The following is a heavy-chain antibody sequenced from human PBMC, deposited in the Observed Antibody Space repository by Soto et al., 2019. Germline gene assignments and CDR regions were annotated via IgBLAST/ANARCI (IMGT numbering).Heavy chain of an antibody. D-gene: IGHD3-22*01. V-gene: IGHV1-2*02. CDR1: GYIFTSSY. CDR3: ARGRPNVVTAWLGP. Sequence: QVQLVQSGAEVTKAGASVKVSCKASGYIFTSSYVHWVRQAPGQGLEWIGWINSNSGATNCTQKFQARVTMTRDTSLTTAYIEIDKLTSDDTAIYYCARGRPNVVTAWLGPWGQGNLVTV. J-gene: IGHJ5*02. CDR2: INSNSGAT.